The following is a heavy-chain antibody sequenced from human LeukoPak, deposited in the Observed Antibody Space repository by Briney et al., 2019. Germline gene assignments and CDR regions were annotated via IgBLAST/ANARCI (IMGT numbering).Heavy chain of an antibody. V-gene: IGHV4-59*08. CDR2: IYYSGST. D-gene: IGHD6-13*01. J-gene: IGHJ4*02. Sequence: PSETLSLTCTVSGGSISSYYWSWIRQPPGKGLEWIGYIYYSGSTNYNPSLKSRVTISVDTSKNQFSLKLSSVTAADTAVYYCARHLRSSSWLRYFDYWGQGTLVTVSS. CDR3: ARHLRSSSWLRYFDY. CDR1: GGSISSYY.